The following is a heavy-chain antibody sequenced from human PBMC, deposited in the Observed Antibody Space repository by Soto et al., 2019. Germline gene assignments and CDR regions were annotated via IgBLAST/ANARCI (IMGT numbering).Heavy chain of an antibody. Sequence: PSETLSLTCTVSGGSISSYYWTWIRQSPGKGLEWIGYIYDTGITNYNPSLMSRVTISVASSKNQFSLKLSSVTAADTAVYYCARPGFQNWFDPWGPGTLVTVSS. D-gene: IGHD3-10*01. V-gene: IGHV4-59*08. CDR3: ARPGFQNWFDP. J-gene: IGHJ5*02. CDR2: IYDTGIT. CDR1: GGSISSYY.